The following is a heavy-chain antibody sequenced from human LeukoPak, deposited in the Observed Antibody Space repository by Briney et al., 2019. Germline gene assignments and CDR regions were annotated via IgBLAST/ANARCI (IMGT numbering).Heavy chain of an antibody. CDR2: MYYSGST. CDR1: GGSISSDY. Sequence: PSETLSLTCTVSGGSISSDYWTWIRQPPGKALDWIGYMYYSGSTNYNPSLKSRVTISIDTSNNQFSLKLSSVTAADTAVYYCAKTRRTANDAFDIWGQGTMVTVSS. CDR3: AKTRRTANDAFDI. J-gene: IGHJ3*02. V-gene: IGHV4-59*01.